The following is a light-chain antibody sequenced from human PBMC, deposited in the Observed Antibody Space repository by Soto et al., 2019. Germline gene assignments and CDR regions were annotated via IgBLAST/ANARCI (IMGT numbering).Light chain of an antibody. Sequence: QSALTQPASVSGSPGQSITISCTGTSSDVGGYNYVSWYQHHPGKAPKLMIYEVNNRPSGVSNRFSGSKSGNTASLTISGLQAEDEADYYCSAYTSSRSPFVFGTGTKLTVL. CDR3: SAYTSSRSPFV. J-gene: IGLJ1*01. CDR1: SSDVGGYNY. V-gene: IGLV2-14*01. CDR2: EVN.